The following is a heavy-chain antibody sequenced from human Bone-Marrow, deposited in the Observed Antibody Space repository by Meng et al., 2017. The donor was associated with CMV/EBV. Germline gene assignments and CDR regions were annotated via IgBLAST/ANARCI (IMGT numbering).Heavy chain of an antibody. D-gene: IGHD3-16*01. J-gene: IGHJ4*02. CDR2: INWNGGST. CDR1: GFTFDDYG. CDR3: ARGLTSRGIPLNFAY. V-gene: IGHV3-20*04. Sequence: GESLKISCAASGFTFDDYGMSWVRQAPGKGLEWISGINWNGGSTTYADSVKGRSTISRDNAKNSLYLQLNSLGAEDTALFYCARGLTSRGIPLNFAYWGQGTLVTVSS.